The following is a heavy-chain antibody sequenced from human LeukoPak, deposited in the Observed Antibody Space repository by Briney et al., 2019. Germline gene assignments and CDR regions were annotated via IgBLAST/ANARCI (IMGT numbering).Heavy chain of an antibody. CDR3: ARGVIEVAPYFDY. Sequence: ASVTVSCKASGYTFASYYMHWVRQAPGQGLEVMGIINPSGGSTSYAQNLQGRVTMTRDTSTSPVYMELSSLRSEDTAVYYCARGVIEVAPYFDYWGQGTLVTVSS. D-gene: IGHD6-19*01. J-gene: IGHJ4*02. CDR2: INPSGGST. CDR1: GYTFASYY. V-gene: IGHV1-46*01.